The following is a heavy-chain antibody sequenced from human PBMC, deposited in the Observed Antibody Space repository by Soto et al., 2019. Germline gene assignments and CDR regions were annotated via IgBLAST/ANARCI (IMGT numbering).Heavy chain of an antibody. V-gene: IGHV1-18*01. D-gene: IGHD3-10*01. CDR2: ISAYNGNT. J-gene: IGHJ5*02. CDR3: ARDRGLFRGYFGNWFDP. Sequence: ASVKVSCKASGYTFTSYGISWVRQAPGQGLEWMGWISAYNGNTNYAQKLQGRVTMTTDTSTSTAYMELRSLRSDDTAVYYCARDRGLFRGYFGNWFDPWGQGTLVTVPQ. CDR1: GYTFTSYG.